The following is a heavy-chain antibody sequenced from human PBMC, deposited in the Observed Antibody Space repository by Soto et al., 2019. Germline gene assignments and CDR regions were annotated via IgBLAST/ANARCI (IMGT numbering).Heavy chain of an antibody. J-gene: IGHJ3*02. D-gene: IGHD3-9*01. CDR2: ISAYNGNT. CDR1: GYTFTSYG. V-gene: IGHV1-18*01. CDR3: ASRDYDILTGRCYAFDI. Sequence: ASVKVSCKASGYTFTSYGISWVRQAPGQGLEWMGWISAYNGNTNYAQKLQGRVTMTTDTSTSTAYMELRSLRSDDTAVYYCASRDYDILTGRCYAFDIWGQGTMVTVSS.